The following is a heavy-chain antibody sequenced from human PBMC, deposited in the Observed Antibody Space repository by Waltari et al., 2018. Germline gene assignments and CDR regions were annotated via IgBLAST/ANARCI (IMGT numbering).Heavy chain of an antibody. D-gene: IGHD6-13*01. CDR1: GFTFSSYS. V-gene: IGHV3-48*01. J-gene: IGHJ3*02. CDR2: VISSSSTI. Sequence: EVQLVESGGGLVQPGGSLRLSCAASGFTFSSYSMNWVRQAPGKGLEWVSYVISSSSTIYYADSVKGRFTISRDNAKNSLYLQMNSLRAEDTAVYYCARDFYSSSFNAFDIWGQGTMVTVSS. CDR3: ARDFYSSSFNAFDI.